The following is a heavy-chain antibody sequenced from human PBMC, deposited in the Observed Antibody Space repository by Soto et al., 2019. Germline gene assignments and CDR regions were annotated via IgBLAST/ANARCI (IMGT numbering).Heavy chain of an antibody. V-gene: IGHV3-23*01. D-gene: IGHD3-16*02. J-gene: IGHJ6*03. CDR1: GFTFSSYA. CDR2: ISGSGGST. Sequence: EVQLLESGGGLVQPGGSLRLSCAASGFTFSSYAMSWVRQAPGKGLEWVSAISGSGGSTYYADSVKGRFTISRDNSKNTLYLQMNSLRAEDTAVYYCAKDETFGGGIVSYYYYYMDVWGKGTTVTVSS. CDR3: AKDETFGGGIVSYYYYYMDV.